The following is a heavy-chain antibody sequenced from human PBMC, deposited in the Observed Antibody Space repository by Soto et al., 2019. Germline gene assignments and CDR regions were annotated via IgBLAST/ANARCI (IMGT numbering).Heavy chain of an antibody. J-gene: IGHJ6*02. CDR3: ARGDAIKIVVTTCYGLDV. V-gene: IGHV1-69*12. D-gene: IGHD3-22*01. CDR2: IIPVFGTP. CDR1: GGSFSNYG. Sequence: QVQVVQSGAEVKKPGSSVKVSCKASGGSFSNYGISWVRQAPGQGLEWMGGIIPVFGTPHYAQKFQARVTITADESTSPVYMEVSSLTSEDTAVYYCARGDAIKIVVTTCYGLDVWGQGTTVTVSS.